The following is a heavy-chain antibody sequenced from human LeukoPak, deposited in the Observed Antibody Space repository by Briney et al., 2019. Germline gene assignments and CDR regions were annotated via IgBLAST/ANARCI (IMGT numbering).Heavy chain of an antibody. D-gene: IGHD3-16*02. CDR2: IHGGGDAT. J-gene: IGHJ2*01. Sequence: PGGSLRLSCAASGFTFSSYAMNWVRQAPEKGLEWVSTIHGGGDATYYAGSVKGRFTISRDNSRNTLYLQMNSLRAEDTAVYYCAKALSSSFYYFDLGGRGTLVTVSS. CDR1: GFTFSSYA. CDR3: AKALSSSFYYFDL. V-gene: IGHV3-23*01.